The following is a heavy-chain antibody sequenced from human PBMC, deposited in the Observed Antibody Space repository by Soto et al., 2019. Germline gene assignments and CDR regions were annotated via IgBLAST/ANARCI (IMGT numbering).Heavy chain of an antibody. CDR2: IASSSSYI. V-gene: IGHV3-21*01. Sequence: EVHLVESGGGLVKPGGSLRLSCAASGFTFSTYNMNWVRQAPGEGLEWVSSIASSSSYIFYADSVKGRFTISRDNAKNSLYLQMNSLRAEDTAVYYCATYSGTYLDYWGQGTLVTGSS. J-gene: IGHJ4*02. CDR1: GFTFSTYN. CDR3: ATYSGTYLDY. D-gene: IGHD1-26*01.